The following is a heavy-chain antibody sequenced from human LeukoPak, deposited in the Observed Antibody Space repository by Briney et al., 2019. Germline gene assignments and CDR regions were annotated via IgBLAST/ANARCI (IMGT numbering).Heavy chain of an antibody. CDR1: GITFSSYS. CDR3: ARLEWLGRRDFDY. Sequence: GRSLRLSCAASGITFSSYSVNWVRQAPGKGLEWVSSISSSSSYIYYADSVKGRFTISRDNAKNSLYLQMNSLRAEDTAVYYCARLEWLGRRDFDYWGQGTLVTVSS. V-gene: IGHV3-21*01. CDR2: ISSSSSYI. D-gene: IGHD3-3*01. J-gene: IGHJ4*02.